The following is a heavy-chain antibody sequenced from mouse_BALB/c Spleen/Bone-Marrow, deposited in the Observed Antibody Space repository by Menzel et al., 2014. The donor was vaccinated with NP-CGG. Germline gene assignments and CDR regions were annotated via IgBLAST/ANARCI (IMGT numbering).Heavy chain of an antibody. CDR3: ARWDYYGYAMDY. CDR1: GYSFTGYT. J-gene: IGHJ4*01. D-gene: IGHD1-1*01. V-gene: IGHV1-18*01. Sequence: EVKLVESGPELVKPGASMKISCKASGYSFTGYTMNWVKQSHGKNLEWIGLINPYSGGTSYNQKFKGKATLTVDKSSSTAYMELLSLTSEDSAVYYCARWDYYGYAMDYWGQGTSVTVSS. CDR2: INPYSGGT.